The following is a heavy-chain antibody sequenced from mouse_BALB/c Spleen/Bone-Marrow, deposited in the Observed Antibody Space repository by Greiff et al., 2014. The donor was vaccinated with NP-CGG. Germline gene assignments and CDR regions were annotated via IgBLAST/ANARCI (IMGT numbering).Heavy chain of an antibody. J-gene: IGHJ1*01. CDR3: ARRGYDNSYWYFGV. V-gene: IGHV5-6*02. D-gene: IGHD2-10*02. CDR2: ISSGGSHT. Sequence: EVKLVESGGDLVKPGGSLKLSCAASGFTFSSYGMSWVRQTPDKRLEWVATISSGGSHTYYPDSVKGRFTISRDNAKNTLYLQMSSLKSEDTAIYYCARRGYDNSYWYFGVRGAGTTVTVSP. CDR1: GFTFSSYG.